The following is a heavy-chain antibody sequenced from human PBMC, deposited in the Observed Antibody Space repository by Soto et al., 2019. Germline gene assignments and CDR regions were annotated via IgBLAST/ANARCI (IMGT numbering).Heavy chain of an antibody. J-gene: IGHJ5*02. CDR1: GGSITDYS. CDR3: ARDQGVVVTADNWFDP. Sequence: PSETLSLTCTVPGGSITDYSWVWIRQPAGKGLEWTVRIFSSGSTNYNPSLKGPITMSLDTSKNQFSLKLNTATATATAVYFCARDQGVVVTADNWFDPWGQGILVTVSS. CDR2: IFSSGST. V-gene: IGHV4-4*07. D-gene: IGHD2-21*02.